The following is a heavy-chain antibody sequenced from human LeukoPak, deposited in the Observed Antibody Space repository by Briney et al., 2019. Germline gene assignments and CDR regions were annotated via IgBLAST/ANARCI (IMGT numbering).Heavy chain of an antibody. CDR2: IYYSGST. CDR1: GGSISSYY. Sequence: SETLSLTCTVSGGSISSYYWSWIRQPPGKGLEWIGYIYYSGSTNYNLSLKSRVTISVDTSKNQFSLKLSSVTAADTAVYYCASSNPRAFDYWGQGTLVTVSS. CDR3: ASSNPRAFDY. D-gene: IGHD2-8*01. J-gene: IGHJ4*02. V-gene: IGHV4-59*01.